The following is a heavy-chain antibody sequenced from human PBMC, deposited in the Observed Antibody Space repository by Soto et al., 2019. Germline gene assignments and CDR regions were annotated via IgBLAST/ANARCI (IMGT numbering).Heavy chain of an antibody. Sequence: GGSLRLSCAASGFTFSSYAMHWVRQAPGKGLEWVAVISYDGSNKYYADSVRGRFTISRDNSKNTLYLQMNSLRAEDTAVYYCARDLGYSSGWYRTYYYYGMDVWGQGTTVTVSS. J-gene: IGHJ6*02. CDR1: GFTFSSYA. CDR3: ARDLGYSSGWYRTYYYYGMDV. D-gene: IGHD6-19*01. CDR2: ISYDGSNK. V-gene: IGHV3-30-3*01.